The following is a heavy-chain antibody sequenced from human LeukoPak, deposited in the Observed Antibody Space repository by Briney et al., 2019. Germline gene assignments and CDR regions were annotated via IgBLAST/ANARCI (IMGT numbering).Heavy chain of an antibody. D-gene: IGHD4-17*01. CDR1: GGSVSSGSLY. V-gene: IGHV4-61*01. CDR2: IYCSGST. CDR3: ARGRWDDGDYWFDP. J-gene: IGHJ5*02. Sequence: PAETLSLTCTVSGGSVSSGSLYWSWIRQRPGMDREWIGYIYCSGSTNYDPSLKSLVSISVDTSKNQFALKLSSVTAADAAVYYCARGRWDDGDYWFDPWGQGTLVTVSS.